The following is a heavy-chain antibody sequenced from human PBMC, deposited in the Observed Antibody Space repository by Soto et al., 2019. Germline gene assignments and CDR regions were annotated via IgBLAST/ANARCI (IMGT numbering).Heavy chain of an antibody. J-gene: IGHJ6*02. Sequence: QVQLVESGGGVVQPGQSLRLSCAASGFTFNTYGMHWVRQIPGKGLQWVAIIWYDGSIKYYADSVKGRFTISRDNSKNTLYLQMNSLRDEDTAVYYCARIDCTGNNCNPYYHYGMDVWGQGTTVTVSS. V-gene: IGHV3-33*01. CDR2: IWYDGSIK. D-gene: IGHD2-8*02. CDR3: ARIDCTGNNCNPYYHYGMDV. CDR1: GFTFNTYG.